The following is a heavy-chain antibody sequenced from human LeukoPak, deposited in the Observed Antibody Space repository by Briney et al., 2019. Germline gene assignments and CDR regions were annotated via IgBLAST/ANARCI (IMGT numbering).Heavy chain of an antibody. J-gene: IGHJ6*03. CDR1: NGSISSDTYF. CDR2: MSSSGIS. Sequence: SETLSLTCTVSNGSISSDTYFWSWIRQPAGKGLEWIGRMSSSGISTYSPSLKSRVTISVDTSKNQFSLKLSSVTAADTAVYYCARTTEGGYTYDYFYYYYMDVWGKGTTVTISS. CDR3: ARTTEGGYTYDYFYYYYMDV. V-gene: IGHV4-61*10. D-gene: IGHD5-18*01.